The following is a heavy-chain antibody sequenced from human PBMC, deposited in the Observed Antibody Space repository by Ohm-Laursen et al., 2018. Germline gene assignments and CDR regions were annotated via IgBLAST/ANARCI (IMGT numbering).Heavy chain of an antibody. CDR3: VRHDSTGYYYY. Sequence: SLRLSCAASGFTFSDYWMNWVRQAPGKGPVWVSHIDNDGSGTHYADSVKGRFTISRDNAKNTLYLQMDSLTAGDTAVYYCVRHDSTGYYYYWGQGTLVTVSS. J-gene: IGHJ4*02. CDR1: GFTFSDYW. CDR2: IDNDGSGT. D-gene: IGHD3-22*01. V-gene: IGHV3-74*01.